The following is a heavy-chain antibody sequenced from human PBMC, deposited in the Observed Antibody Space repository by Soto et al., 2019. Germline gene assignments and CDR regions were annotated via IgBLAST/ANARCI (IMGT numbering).Heavy chain of an antibody. Sequence: EVQLLESGGGLVQPGGSLRLSCAASGFTFSNFAMSWVRQAPGKGLEWVSAISGPGESPYYADSVRGRFTISRDNSENTVPLQMNSLRPEDTAVYFCVKRLMYSYGSGPYDAWGQGTLVTVSS. J-gene: IGHJ5*02. CDR3: VKRLMYSYGSGPYDA. CDR2: ISGPGESP. CDR1: GFTFSNFA. D-gene: IGHD3-10*01. V-gene: IGHV3-23*01.